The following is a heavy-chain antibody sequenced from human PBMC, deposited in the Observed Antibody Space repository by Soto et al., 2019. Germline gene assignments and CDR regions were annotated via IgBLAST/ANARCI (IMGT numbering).Heavy chain of an antibody. CDR3: AKDRRPHEYCSGGSCYNGFAY. J-gene: IGHJ4*02. Sequence: PGGSLRLSCAASGFTFSNYGMHWVRQAPGKGLEWVAVISYDGNNKYYADSVKGRFTISRDKSKNRLFLQMNSLRTEDTAVYYCAKDRRPHEYCSGGSCYNGFAYWGQGTLVTVSS. CDR1: GFTFSNYG. V-gene: IGHV3-30*18. CDR2: ISYDGNNK. D-gene: IGHD2-15*01.